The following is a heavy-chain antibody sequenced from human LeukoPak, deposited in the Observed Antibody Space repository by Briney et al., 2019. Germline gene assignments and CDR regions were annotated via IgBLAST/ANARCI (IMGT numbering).Heavy chain of an antibody. CDR1: GFTFSSYS. Sequence: GGSLRLSCAASGFTFSSYSMNWVRQAPGKGLEWVAVISYDGSNKYYADSVKGRFTISRDISKNTLYLQMNSLRAEDTAVYYCARGLAMSGIAVAGRVDYWGQGTLVTVSS. CDR2: ISYDGSNK. D-gene: IGHD6-19*01. V-gene: IGHV3-30*03. CDR3: ARGLAMSGIAVAGRVDY. J-gene: IGHJ4*02.